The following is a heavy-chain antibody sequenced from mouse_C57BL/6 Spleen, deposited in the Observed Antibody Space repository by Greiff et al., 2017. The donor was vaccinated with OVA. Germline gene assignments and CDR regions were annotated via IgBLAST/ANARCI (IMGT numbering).Heavy chain of an antibody. D-gene: IGHD1-1*01. CDR1: GYTFTSYG. Sequence: QVQLQQSGAELARPGASVKLSCKASGYTFTSYGISWVKQRTGQVLEWIGEIYPRSGNTYYNEKFKGKATLTADKSSSTAYMELRSLTSEDSAVYFCAKGDITTVVAPYWYFDVWGTGTTVTVSS. CDR3: AKGDITTVVAPYWYFDV. J-gene: IGHJ1*03. CDR2: IYPRSGNT. V-gene: IGHV1-81*01.